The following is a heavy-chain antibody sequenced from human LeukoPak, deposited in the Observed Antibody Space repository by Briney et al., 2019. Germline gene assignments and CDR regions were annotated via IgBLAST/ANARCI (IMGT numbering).Heavy chain of an antibody. CDR3: AKDPFSGDYTDY. D-gene: IGHD4-17*01. CDR2: ICVSGGST. Sequence: GGSLRLSCAASGFTFRSYAMSWVRQAAGKGREWVSAICVSGGSTSYSDSVKRRFTTSTDNSNNTLYLQMNSLIADDTAVYYCAKDPFSGDYTDYWGQGTLVTVSS. CDR1: GFTFRSYA. J-gene: IGHJ4*02. V-gene: IGHV3-23*01.